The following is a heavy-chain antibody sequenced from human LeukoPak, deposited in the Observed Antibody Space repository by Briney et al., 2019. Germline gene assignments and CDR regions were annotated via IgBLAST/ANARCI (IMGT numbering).Heavy chain of an antibody. V-gene: IGHV4-59*01. CDR3: ARDSIADY. CDR1: GGSISSYY. Sequence: PSETLSLTCTVSGGSISSYYWSWIRQPPGKGLEWIGYIYYSGSINYNPSLKSRVTISVDTSKNRFSLKLSSVTAADTAVYYCARDSIADYWGQGTLVTVSS. CDR2: IYYSGSI. D-gene: IGHD3-3*02. J-gene: IGHJ4*02.